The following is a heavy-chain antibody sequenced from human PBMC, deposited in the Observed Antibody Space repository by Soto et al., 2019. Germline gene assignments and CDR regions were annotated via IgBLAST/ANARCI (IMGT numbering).Heavy chain of an antibody. Sequence: GGSLRLSCAASGFTFSSYAMHWVRQAPGGGLEWVASLSYDGSNKFNSGSVKGRVTISRDNSKSTLYLHMNSLRVEDTAVYYCARDSSGHYGLGSHFLVWGQGTLVTVSS. V-gene: IGHV3-30*04. D-gene: IGHD3-10*01. CDR1: GFTFSSYA. CDR2: LSYDGSNK. J-gene: IGHJ4*02. CDR3: ARDSSGHYGLGSHFLV.